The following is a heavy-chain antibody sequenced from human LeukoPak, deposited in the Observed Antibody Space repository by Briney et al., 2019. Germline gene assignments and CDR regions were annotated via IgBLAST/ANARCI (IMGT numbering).Heavy chain of an antibody. CDR3: ARGLYYFDY. J-gene: IGHJ4*02. Sequence: GGSLRLSCAASGFTFGSFEMSWVRQAPGKGLEWVAYVSSTENSKSYADSVRGRCTISRDNAKNSLYLQVNSLRAEDTAVYYCARGLYYFDYWGQGTQVTVSS. CDR1: GFTFGSFE. CDR2: VSSTENSK. V-gene: IGHV3-48*03.